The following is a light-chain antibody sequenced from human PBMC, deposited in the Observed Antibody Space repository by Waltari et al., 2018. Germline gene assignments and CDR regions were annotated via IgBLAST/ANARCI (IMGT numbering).Light chain of an antibody. J-gene: IGKJ2*02. Sequence: VGDRVTITCRASQSISSYLNWYQQKPGKAPKLLIYAASSLQSGVPSRFSGSGSGTDFTLTISSLQPEDFATYYCQQSYSTPSTFGQGTKLEIK. CDR1: QSISSY. V-gene: IGKV1-39*01. CDR2: AAS. CDR3: QQSYSTPST.